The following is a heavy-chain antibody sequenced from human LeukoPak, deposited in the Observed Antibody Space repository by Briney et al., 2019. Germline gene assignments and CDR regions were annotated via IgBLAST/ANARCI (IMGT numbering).Heavy chain of an antibody. V-gene: IGHV3-30-3*01. CDR1: GFTFSSYS. CDR2: ISFDGGHR. J-gene: IGHJ4*02. CDR3: ARPRTIAAAGIFGAFDY. Sequence: GGSLRLSCEASGFTFSSYSMHWVRQAPGKGLEWVAVISFDGGHRYYADSVKSRFTISRDNSKNTLYLQMNSLRPEDTALYYCARPRTIAAAGIFGAFDYWGQGTLVTVSS. D-gene: IGHD6-13*01.